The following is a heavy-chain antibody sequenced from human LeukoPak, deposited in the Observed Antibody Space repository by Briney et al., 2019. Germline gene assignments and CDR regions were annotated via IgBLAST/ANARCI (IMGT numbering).Heavy chain of an antibody. J-gene: IGHJ3*02. D-gene: IGHD3-16*02. CDR1: GFTFSSYS. V-gene: IGHV3-21*01. Sequence: PGGSLRLSCAASGFTFSSYSMNWVRQAPGKGLEWVSFISSSSSYIYYADSLKGRFTISRDNANNSLYLQMNSLRAEDTAVYYCARFGYNAFDIWGQGTMVSVSS. CDR3: ARFGYNAFDI. CDR2: ISSSSSYI.